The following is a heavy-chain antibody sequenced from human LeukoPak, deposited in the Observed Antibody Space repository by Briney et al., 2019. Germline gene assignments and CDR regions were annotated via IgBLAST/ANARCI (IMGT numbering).Heavy chain of an antibody. CDR1: GYTFTSYD. J-gene: IGHJ4*02. D-gene: IGHD3-16*01. CDR2: IVPIFGTP. V-gene: IGHV1-69*05. CDR3: AVREGFDQGGFASYFDN. Sequence: GASVKVSCKASGYTFTSYDINWVRQAPGQGLEWMGKIVPIFGTPTAAQKLQGRITITTDEFTSTAYMELSGLRSEDTAVYYCAVREGFDQGGFASYFDNWGQGTQVTVSS.